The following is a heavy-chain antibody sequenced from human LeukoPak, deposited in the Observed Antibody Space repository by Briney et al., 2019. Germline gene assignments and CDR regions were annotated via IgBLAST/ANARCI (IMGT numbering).Heavy chain of an antibody. CDR2: IYYSGST. J-gene: IGHJ3*02. V-gene: IGHV4-59*01. Sequence: SETLSLTCTVSGGSISSYYWSWIRQPPGKGLEWIGYIYYSGSTNYNPSLKSRVTISVDTSKNQFSLKLSSVTAADTAVYYCARGGLNGAFGIWGQGTMVTVSS. CDR3: ARGGLNGAFGI. CDR1: GGSISSYY. D-gene: IGHD2-8*01.